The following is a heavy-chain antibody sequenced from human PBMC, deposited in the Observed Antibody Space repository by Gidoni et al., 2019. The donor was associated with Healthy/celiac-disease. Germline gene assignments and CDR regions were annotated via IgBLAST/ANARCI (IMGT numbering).Heavy chain of an antibody. CDR3: ARDALSRYYGSGSYRFDY. V-gene: IGHV3-48*02. CDR2: ISSSSSTI. Sequence: EVQLVESGGGLVQPGGSLRLSCAASGFTFSSYSMNWVRQAPGKGLEWVSYISSSSSTIYYADSVKGRFTISRDNANNSLYLQMNSLRDEDTAVYYCARDALSRYYGSGSYRFDYWGQGTLVTVSS. J-gene: IGHJ4*02. CDR1: GFTFSSYS. D-gene: IGHD3-10*01.